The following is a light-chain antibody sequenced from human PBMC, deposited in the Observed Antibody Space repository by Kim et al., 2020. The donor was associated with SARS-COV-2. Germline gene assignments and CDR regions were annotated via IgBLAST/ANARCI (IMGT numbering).Light chain of an antibody. V-gene: IGLV7-46*01. CDR1: TGPVTSGHY. J-gene: IGLJ3*02. CDR3: LLSYTGYKM. Sequence: QAAVTQESSLTVSPGGTVTLTCGSSTGPVTSGHYPYWIQQKPGQAPRTLITDTNNRHSWTPARFSGSLVGGKAALTLSGAQPEDEAEYYCLLSYTGYKMFGGGTQLTVL. CDR2: DTN.